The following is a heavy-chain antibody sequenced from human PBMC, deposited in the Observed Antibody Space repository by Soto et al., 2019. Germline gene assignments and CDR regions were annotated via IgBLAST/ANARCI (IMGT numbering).Heavy chain of an antibody. CDR2: ISYDGSNK. CDR3: ARVACRSTSCPIDY. CDR1: GFTFSSYA. J-gene: IGHJ4*02. V-gene: IGHV3-30-3*01. D-gene: IGHD2-2*01. Sequence: GGSLRLSCAAFGFTFSSYAMHWVGQAPGKGLEWVAVISYDGSNKYYADSVKGRFTISRDNSKNTLYLQMNSLRAEDTAVYYCARVACRSTSCPIDYWGQGTLVTVSS.